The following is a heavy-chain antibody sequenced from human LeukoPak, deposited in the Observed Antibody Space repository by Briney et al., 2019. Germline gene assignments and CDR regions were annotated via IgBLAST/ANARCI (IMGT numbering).Heavy chain of an antibody. CDR1: GFTFSSYS. V-gene: IGHV3-21*01. Sequence: GGSLRLSCAASGFTFSSYSMNWVRQAPGKGLEWVSSISSSSSYIYYADSVKGRFTVSRDNAKNSLYLQMNSLRAEDTAVYYCARPGYCSSTSCRGYYYYYYYMDVWGKGTTVTVSS. CDR3: ARPGYCSSTSCRGYYYYYYYMDV. D-gene: IGHD2-2*01. J-gene: IGHJ6*03. CDR2: ISSSSSYI.